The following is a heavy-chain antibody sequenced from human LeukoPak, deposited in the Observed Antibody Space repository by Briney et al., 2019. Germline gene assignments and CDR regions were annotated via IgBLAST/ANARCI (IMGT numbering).Heavy chain of an antibody. CDR3: ARTSEDIPDYYYYGMDV. V-gene: IGHV1-69*04. CDR2: IIPVLGIA. D-gene: IGHD2-15*01. CDR1: GGTFSSYA. J-gene: IGHJ6*02. Sequence: SVKVSCKASGGTFSSYAISWVRQAPGQGLEWMGRIIPVLGIANYAQKFQGRVTITADKSTSTAYMELSSLRSEDTAVYYCARTSEDIPDYYYYGMDVWGQGTTVTVSS.